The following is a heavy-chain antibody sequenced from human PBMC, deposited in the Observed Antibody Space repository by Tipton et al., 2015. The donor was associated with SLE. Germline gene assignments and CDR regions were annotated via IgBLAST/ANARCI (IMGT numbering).Heavy chain of an antibody. V-gene: IGHV3-21*01. CDR1: AFSLSRYI. CDR3: ASLPSSGGAHY. J-gene: IGHJ4*02. Sequence: SLRLSCEGSAFSLSRYIIHWVRQAPGKGLEWVSSISRDSRDMYYADSVRGRFAISRDNARKSLYLQMNNLRVEDTALYFCASLPSSGGAHYWGQGTLVTVSS. D-gene: IGHD3-16*01. CDR2: ISRDSRDM.